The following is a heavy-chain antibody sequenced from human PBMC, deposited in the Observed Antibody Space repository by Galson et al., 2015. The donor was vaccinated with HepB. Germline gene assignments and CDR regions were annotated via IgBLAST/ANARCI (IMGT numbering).Heavy chain of an antibody. CDR3: AKDIGVTTTVLWYLDY. Sequence: SLRLSCAASGFTFSSYSMNWVRQAPGKGLEWVSSISSSSSYIYYADSVKGRFTISRDNAKNSLYLQMYSLTVEDTGVYYCAKDIGVTTTVLWYLDYWGQGIPVTVSS. V-gene: IGHV3-21*01. CDR1: GFTFSSYS. CDR2: ISSSSSYI. D-gene: IGHD4-17*01. J-gene: IGHJ4*02.